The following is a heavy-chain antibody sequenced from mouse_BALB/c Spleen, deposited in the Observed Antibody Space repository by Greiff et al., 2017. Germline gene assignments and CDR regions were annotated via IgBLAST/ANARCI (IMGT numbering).Heavy chain of an antibody. Sequence: QVQLKQSGAELAKPGASVKMSCKASGYTFTSYWMHWVKQRPGQGLEWIGYINPSTGYTEYNQKFKDKATLTADKSSSTAYMQLSSLTSEDSAVYYCARQMVMDYWGQGTSVTVSS. V-gene: IGHV1-7*01. J-gene: IGHJ4*01. CDR3: ARQMVMDY. CDR2: INPSTGYT. CDR1: GYTFTSYW. D-gene: IGHD2-3*01.